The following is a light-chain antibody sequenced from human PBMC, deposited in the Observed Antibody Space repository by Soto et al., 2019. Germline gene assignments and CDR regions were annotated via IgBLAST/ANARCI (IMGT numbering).Light chain of an antibody. V-gene: IGLV1-44*01. CDR3: AAWDGSLRGYV. J-gene: IGLJ1*01. Sequence: QSVLTQPPSTSGTPGQRVTISCSGSSSNIGSNTVNWYQHLPGTAPKLLIYSNNQRPSGVPDRFSGSKPGTSASLAVSGLQSEDEADYYCAAWDGSLRGYVFGTGTKVTVL. CDR2: SNN. CDR1: SSNIGSNT.